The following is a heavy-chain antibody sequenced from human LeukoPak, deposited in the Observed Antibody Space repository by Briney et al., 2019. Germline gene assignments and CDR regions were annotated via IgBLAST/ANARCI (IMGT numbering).Heavy chain of an antibody. CDR3: AKDLMPTVTTWFDY. V-gene: IGHV3-23*01. J-gene: IGHJ4*02. Sequence: PGGSLRLSCAASGFTFSTYAMSWVRQAPGKGLEWVSGISGSGGSTYYADSVKGRFTISRDNSRNTLYLQMNSLRAEDTAVYYCAKDLMPTVTTWFDYWGQGTLVTVSS. CDR2: ISGSGGST. CDR1: GFTFSTYA. D-gene: IGHD4-17*01.